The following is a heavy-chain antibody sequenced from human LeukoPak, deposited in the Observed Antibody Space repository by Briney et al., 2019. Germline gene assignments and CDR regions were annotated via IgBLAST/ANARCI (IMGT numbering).Heavy chain of an antibody. D-gene: IGHD1-1*01. Sequence: PGGSLRLSCAVSGFTFSSYSMNWVRQAPGKGLEWVSSISSSTNYIYYADSVKGRFTISRDNAKNSLYLQMNSLRAEDTAVYYCARARGTAFDIWGQGTLLTVSS. CDR2: ISSSTNYI. CDR1: GFTFSSYS. J-gene: IGHJ3*02. CDR3: ARARGTAFDI. V-gene: IGHV3-21*01.